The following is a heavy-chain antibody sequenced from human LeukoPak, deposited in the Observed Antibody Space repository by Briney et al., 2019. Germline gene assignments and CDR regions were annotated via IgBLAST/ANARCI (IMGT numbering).Heavy chain of an antibody. CDR2: ISSSGSTI. CDR1: GFTFSDYY. D-gene: IGHD3-3*01. Sequence: PGGSLRLSCAASGFTFSDYYMSWIRQAPGKGLEWVSYISSSGSTIYYADSVKGRFTISRDNAKNSLYLQMNSLRAEDTAVYYCARDRYYDFWSGYYLDYWGQGTLVTVSS. CDR3: ARDRYYDFWSGYYLDY. V-gene: IGHV3-11*01. J-gene: IGHJ4*02.